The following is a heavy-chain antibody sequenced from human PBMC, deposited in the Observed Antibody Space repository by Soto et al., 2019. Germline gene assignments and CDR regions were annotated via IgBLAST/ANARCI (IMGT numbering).Heavy chain of an antibody. CDR1: GGSISSYY. CDR3: ARGGSALLR. Sequence: SETLSLTCTVSGGSISSYYWIWIRQPPGKGLEWIGYIYHSGSTYYNPSLKSRVTISVDRSKNQFSLKLSSVTAADTAVYYCARGGSALLRWGQGTLVTVSS. D-gene: IGHD2-15*01. J-gene: IGHJ4*02. V-gene: IGHV4-59*12. CDR2: IYHSGST.